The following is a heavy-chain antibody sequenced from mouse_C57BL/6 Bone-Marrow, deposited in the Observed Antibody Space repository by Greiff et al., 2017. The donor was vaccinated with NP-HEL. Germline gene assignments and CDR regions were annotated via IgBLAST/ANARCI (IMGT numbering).Heavy chain of an antibody. V-gene: IGHV5-6*01. J-gene: IGHJ1*03. CDR2: ISSGGSYT. D-gene: IGHD2-4*01. CDR1: GFTFSSYG. Sequence: EVQLQESGGDLVKPGGSLKLSCAASGFTFSSYGMSWVRQTPDKRLEWVATISSGGSYTYYPDSVKGRFTISRENAKNTLYLQMSSLKSEDTAMYYCARHVDYDGWYFDVWGTGTTVTVSS. CDR3: ARHVDYDGWYFDV.